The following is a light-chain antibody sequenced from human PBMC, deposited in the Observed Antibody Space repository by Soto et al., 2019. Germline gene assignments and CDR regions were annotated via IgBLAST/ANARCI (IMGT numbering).Light chain of an antibody. CDR3: QQYTHWPRT. J-gene: IGKJ1*01. Sequence: ETGMTQSPATLSGSPGERATLSCRASQSVSSNLAWYQQKPGQAPRLLIYGASTRATGIPARFSGSGSGTEFTLTISSLQSEDFAVYYCQQYTHWPRTFGQGTKVDVK. CDR1: QSVSSN. CDR2: GAS. V-gene: IGKV3-15*01.